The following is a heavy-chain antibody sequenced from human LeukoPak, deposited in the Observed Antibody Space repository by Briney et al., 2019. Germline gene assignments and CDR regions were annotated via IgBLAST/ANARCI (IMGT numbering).Heavy chain of an antibody. Sequence: SETLSLTCTVSGDSISSYYWSWIRQPPGKGLEWIGSIYYSGSTYYNPSLKSRVTISVDTSKNQFSLKLSSVTAADTAVYYCASWYYDFWSGYYDNDAFDIWGQGTMVTVSS. CDR2: IYYSGST. CDR1: GDSISSYY. V-gene: IGHV4-39*01. D-gene: IGHD3-3*01. J-gene: IGHJ3*02. CDR3: ASWYYDFWSGYYDNDAFDI.